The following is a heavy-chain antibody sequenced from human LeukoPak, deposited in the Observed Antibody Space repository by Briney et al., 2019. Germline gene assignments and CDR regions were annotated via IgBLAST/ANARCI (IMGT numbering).Heavy chain of an antibody. Sequence: PGGSLRLSCAASGFTVSSNYMSWVRQAPGKGLEWVSVIYSGGSTYYAGSVKGRFTISRDNSKNTLYLQMNSLRAEDTAVYYCASDFYYDSSGYYGNDYWGQGTLVTVSS. CDR2: IYSGGST. D-gene: IGHD3-22*01. CDR3: ASDFYYDSSGYYGNDY. CDR1: GFTVSSNY. J-gene: IGHJ4*02. V-gene: IGHV3-53*01.